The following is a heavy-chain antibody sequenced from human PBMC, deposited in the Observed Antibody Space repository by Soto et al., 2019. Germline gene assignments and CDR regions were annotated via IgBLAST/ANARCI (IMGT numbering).Heavy chain of an antibody. V-gene: IGHV4-30-2*01. CDR3: ARVPGS. Sequence: SETLCLTCAVSGGSIISGGYSWSWIRQPPGKGLEWIGYIYHSGSTYYNPSLKSRVTISVDRSKNQLSLKLSSVTAADTAVYYCARVPGSWGQGTLVTVSS. D-gene: IGHD3-10*01. CDR2: IYHSGST. CDR1: GGSIISGGYS. J-gene: IGHJ5*02.